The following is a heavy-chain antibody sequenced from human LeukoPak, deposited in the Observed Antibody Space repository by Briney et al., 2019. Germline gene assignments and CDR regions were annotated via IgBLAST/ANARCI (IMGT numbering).Heavy chain of an antibody. CDR3: AKDRAMVSSGRRFFDY. CDR2: ISGSGGST. V-gene: IGHV3-23*01. J-gene: IGHJ4*02. D-gene: IGHD5-18*01. Sequence: PGGSLRLSCAASGFTFSSYAMSWVRQAPGKGLEWVSAISGSGGSTYYADSVKGRFTISRDNSKNTLYLQMNSLRAEDTAVYYCAKDRAMVSSGRRFFDYWGRGTLVTVSS. CDR1: GFTFSSYA.